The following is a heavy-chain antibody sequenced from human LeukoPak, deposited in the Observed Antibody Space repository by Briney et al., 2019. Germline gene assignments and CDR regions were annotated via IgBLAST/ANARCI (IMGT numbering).Heavy chain of an antibody. CDR3: ARGKVVVVAATSLGY. J-gene: IGHJ4*02. Sequence: YTXTSYYXXXXRQAPXQGLXXXXIINPSGASTSYAQKFQGRVTMTRDTSTSTVYMELSSLRSEDTAVYYCARGKVVVVAATSLGYWGQGTLVTVSS. CDR1: YTXTSYY. CDR2: INPSGAST. V-gene: IGHV1-46*01. D-gene: IGHD2-15*01.